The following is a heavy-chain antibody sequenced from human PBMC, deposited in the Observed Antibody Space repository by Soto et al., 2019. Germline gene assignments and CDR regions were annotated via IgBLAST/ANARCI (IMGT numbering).Heavy chain of an antibody. CDR3: AHLGYSGYESEDYGIDV. CDR2: ISGSGGSA. J-gene: IGHJ6*02. V-gene: IGHV3-23*01. CDR1: GYTFSSYA. Sequence: GGSLRLSCAASGYTFSSYARSWVRQALGKRLEWVSAISGSGGSAYYADYLTGRFTISRDNSKNTLYLQMNSLRAEDTAVYYCAHLGYSGYESEDYGIDVWGQGTTVTVSS. D-gene: IGHD5-12*01.